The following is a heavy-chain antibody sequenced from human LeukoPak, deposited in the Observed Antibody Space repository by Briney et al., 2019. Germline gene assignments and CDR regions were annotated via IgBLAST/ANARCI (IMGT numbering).Heavy chain of an antibody. CDR1: GFTFSSYG. V-gene: IGHV3-33*01. Sequence: GGSLRLSCAASGFTFSSYGMHWVRQAPGRGLEWVAVIWYDGSNKYYADSVKGRFTISRDNSKNTLYLQMNSLRAEDTAVYYCARPFSSGRNDAFDIWGQGTMVTLSS. CDR3: ARPFSSGRNDAFDI. CDR2: IWYDGSNK. D-gene: IGHD3-10*01. J-gene: IGHJ3*02.